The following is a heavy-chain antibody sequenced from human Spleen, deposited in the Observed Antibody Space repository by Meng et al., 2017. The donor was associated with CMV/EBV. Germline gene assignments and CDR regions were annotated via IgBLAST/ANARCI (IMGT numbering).Heavy chain of an antibody. V-gene: IGHV1-2*02. J-gene: IGHJ3*02. CDR3: ARALGSTSSYEDLGAFDI. CDR1: GYTFTGYY. D-gene: IGHD2-2*01. CDR2: INPNSGGT. Sequence: ASVKVSCKASGYTFTGYYMYWVRQAPGQGLEWMGWINPNSGGTDYAQKFQSRVTMTRDTSISTAYMELSRLRSDDTAVYYCARALGSTSSYEDLGAFDIWGQGTRVTVSS.